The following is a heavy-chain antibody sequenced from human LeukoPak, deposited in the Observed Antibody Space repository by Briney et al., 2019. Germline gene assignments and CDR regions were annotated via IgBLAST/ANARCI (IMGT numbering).Heavy chain of an antibody. Sequence: GGSLRLSCAASGFTFSRYSMNWVRQAPGRGLEWVSSISSSSSYIYYADSLKGRFTISRDNAKNSLYLQMNSLRAEDTAVYYCARSNNGGWGYCDYWGQGSLVTVSS. D-gene: IGHD3-16*01. J-gene: IGHJ4*02. CDR1: GFTFSRYS. CDR2: ISSSSSYI. V-gene: IGHV3-21*01. CDR3: ARSNNGGWGYCDY.